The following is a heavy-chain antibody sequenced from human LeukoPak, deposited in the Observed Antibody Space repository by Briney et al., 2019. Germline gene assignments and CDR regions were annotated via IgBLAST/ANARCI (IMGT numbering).Heavy chain of an antibody. V-gene: IGHV3-30*18. Sequence: GGSLRLSCVASGFTFSNYYMHWVRQAPGKGLEWVAIISDDGERKFYADSVRGRITISRDKSKNTLFLQMNSLRADDTAVYYCAKRAAARTLDYWGQGTLVTVSS. CDR2: ISDDGERK. J-gene: IGHJ4*02. CDR1: GFTFSNYY. CDR3: AKRAAARTLDY. D-gene: IGHD6-6*01.